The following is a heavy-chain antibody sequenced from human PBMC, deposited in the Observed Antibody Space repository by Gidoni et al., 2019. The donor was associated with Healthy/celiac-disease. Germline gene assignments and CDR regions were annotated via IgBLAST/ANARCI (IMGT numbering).Heavy chain of an antibody. CDR1: GGSIRSYY. Sequence: QVQLQESGPGLVKPSEPLSLTCTVSGGSIRSYYWSWIRQPPGKGLEWIGYIYYSGSTNYNPSLKSRVTISVDTSKNQFSLKLSSVTAADTAVYYCARDTHPGSIAAAGGFDYWGQGTLVTVSS. D-gene: IGHD6-13*01. V-gene: IGHV4-59*01. CDR3: ARDTHPGSIAAAGGFDY. CDR2: IYYSGST. J-gene: IGHJ4*02.